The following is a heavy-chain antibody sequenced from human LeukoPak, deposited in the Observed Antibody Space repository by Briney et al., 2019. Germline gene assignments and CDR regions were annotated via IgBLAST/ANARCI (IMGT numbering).Heavy chain of an antibody. CDR3: ARHGLVAARHAFDI. D-gene: IGHD6-6*01. V-gene: IGHV4-34*01. CDR2: INHSGST. Sequence: SETLSLTCAVFYGSFSGYYWSWIRQPPGKGLEWIGEINHSGSTNYNPSLKSRVTISVDTSKDQFSLKLNSVTAADTAVYYCARHGLVAARHAFDIWGQGTMVTVSS. CDR1: YGSFSGYY. J-gene: IGHJ3*02.